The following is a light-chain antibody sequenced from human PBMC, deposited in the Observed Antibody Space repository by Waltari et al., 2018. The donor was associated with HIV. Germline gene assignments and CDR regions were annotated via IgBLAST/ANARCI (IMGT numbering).Light chain of an antibody. CDR3: QQFNSYPLT. Sequence: AIQLTQSPSSLFASVWARVAITCRASQGISSALAWYQLKPGKAPKLLIYDASTLKSGVPSRFRGSGSGTDFTLTISSLQPGDFATYYCQQFNSYPLTFGGGSKVELQ. CDR2: DAS. J-gene: IGKJ4*01. V-gene: IGKV1-13*02. CDR1: QGISSA.